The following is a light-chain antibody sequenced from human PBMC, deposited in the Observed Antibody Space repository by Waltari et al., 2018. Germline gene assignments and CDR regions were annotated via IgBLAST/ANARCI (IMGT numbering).Light chain of an antibody. CDR3: QQRSNWPIS. CDR2: AAS. J-gene: IGKJ5*01. Sequence: EIVLTQSPATLSLSPGERATLSCRASQSVSDYLAWYQQKPGQAPRPLISAASNRATGIPARFSGSGSGTDFTLTISSLEPEDFAFYYCQQRSNWPISFGQGTRLEIK. CDR1: QSVSDY. V-gene: IGKV3-11*01.